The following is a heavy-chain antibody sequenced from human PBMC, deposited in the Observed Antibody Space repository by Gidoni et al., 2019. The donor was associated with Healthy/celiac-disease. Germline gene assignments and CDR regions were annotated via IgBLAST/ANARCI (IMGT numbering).Heavy chain of an antibody. V-gene: IGHV1-3*01. J-gene: IGHJ5*02. CDR2: INAGNGNT. CDR1: GYTFTSYA. CDR3: ARGSEYSSSWLVFMYNWFDP. Sequence: EVKKPGASVKVSCKASGYTFTSYAMHWVRQAPGQRLEWMGWINAGNGNTKYAQKFQGRVTITRDTSASTAYMELSSLRSEDTAVYYCARGSEYSSSWLVFMYNWFDPWGQGTLVTVSS. D-gene: IGHD6-13*01.